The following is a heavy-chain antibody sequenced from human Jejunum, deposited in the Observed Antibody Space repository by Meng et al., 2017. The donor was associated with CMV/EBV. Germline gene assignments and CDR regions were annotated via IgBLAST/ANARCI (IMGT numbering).Heavy chain of an antibody. CDR2: LWYDGSRK. J-gene: IGHJ4*02. CDR3: ARDNDGSSHYSQFDY. CDR1: GFPLSSYG. D-gene: IGHD3-22*01. Sequence: SGFPLSSYGIHWVRQVPGKGREWVAVLWYDGSRKYFADSVQGRFSISRDDSKNTVYLQMNSLRAEDTAVYYCARDNDGSSHYSQFDYWGQGTLVTVSS. V-gene: IGHV3-33*01.